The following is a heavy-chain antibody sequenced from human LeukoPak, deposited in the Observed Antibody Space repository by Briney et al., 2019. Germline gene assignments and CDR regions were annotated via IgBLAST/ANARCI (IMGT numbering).Heavy chain of an antibody. V-gene: IGHV3-23*01. CDR3: AKLSNSGWYRFDY. CDR2: ISGSDRST. D-gene: IGHD6-19*01. Sequence: GGSLRLSCAASGFTFSSYAMSWVRQAPGKGLEWVSGISGSDRSTYYADSVKGRFIISRDNSKNTLYLQMNSLRAEDTAIYYCAKLSNSGWYRFDYWGQGTLVTVSS. CDR1: GFTFSSYA. J-gene: IGHJ4*02.